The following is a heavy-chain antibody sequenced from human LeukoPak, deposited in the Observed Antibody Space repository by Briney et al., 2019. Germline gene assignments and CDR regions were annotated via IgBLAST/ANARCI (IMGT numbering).Heavy chain of an antibody. CDR1: GASIRSYS. J-gene: IGHJ5*02. V-gene: IGHV4-59*01. Sequence: PSETLSLTCIVSGASIRSYSWTWIRQPPGKGLEWIAYMYNSGSDSNPSLKSRVTISVDTSMNQFSLNLKSVTAADTAVYYCARVLQKTVWGVPDKWFAPWGRGIPVTVSS. CDR2: MYNSGS. D-gene: IGHD3-10*01. CDR3: ARVLQKTVWGVPDKWFAP.